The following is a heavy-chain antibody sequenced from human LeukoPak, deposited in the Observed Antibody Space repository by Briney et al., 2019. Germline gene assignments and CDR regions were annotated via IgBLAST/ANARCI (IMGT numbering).Heavy chain of an antibody. V-gene: IGHV4-61*02. CDR2: IYTSGST. CDR1: GGSISSGSYY. Sequence: SETLSLTCTVSGGSISSGSYYWSWIRQPAGKGLEWIGRIYTSGSTNYNPSLKSRVTISVDTSKNQFSLKLSSVTAADTAVYYCATTRDYYDSSGYARGRFDPWGQGTLVTVSS. J-gene: IGHJ5*02. CDR3: ATTRDYYDSSGYARGRFDP. D-gene: IGHD3-22*01.